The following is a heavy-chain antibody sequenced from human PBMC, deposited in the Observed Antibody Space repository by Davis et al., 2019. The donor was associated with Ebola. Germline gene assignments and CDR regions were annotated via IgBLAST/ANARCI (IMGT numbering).Heavy chain of an antibody. Sequence: GGSLRLSCAASRFTFSGSAMHWVRQASGKGLEWVGRIRSKANSYATAYAASVKGRFTISRDDSKNTAYLQMNSLKTEDTAVYYCTSTGIVGATFADYWGQGTLVTVSS. V-gene: IGHV3-73*01. J-gene: IGHJ4*02. CDR1: RFTFSGSA. CDR2: IRSKANSYAT. CDR3: TSTGIVGATFADY. D-gene: IGHD1-26*01.